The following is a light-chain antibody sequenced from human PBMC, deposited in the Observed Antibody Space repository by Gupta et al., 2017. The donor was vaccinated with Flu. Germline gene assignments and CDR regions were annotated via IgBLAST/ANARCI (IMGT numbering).Light chain of an antibody. Sequence: MMTQSPATLSVSPGERRSRSCRASRDIDTRLAWYQQNPVQAPRLLTYEASTRVTVVAARFSGSGYGIEFTLIVSTGQTVDSAVYFCLRDDMSPPLTFGGGTKVEI. CDR1: RDIDTR. J-gene: IGKJ4*01. V-gene: IGKV3-15*01. CDR2: EAS. CDR3: LRDDMSPPLT.